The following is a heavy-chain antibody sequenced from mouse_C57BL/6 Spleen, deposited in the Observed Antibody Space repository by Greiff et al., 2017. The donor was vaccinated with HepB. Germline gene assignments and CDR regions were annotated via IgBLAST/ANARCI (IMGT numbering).Heavy chain of an antibody. V-gene: IGHV1-53*01. Sequence: QVQLQQPGTELVKPGASVKLSCKASGYTFTSYWMHWVKQRPGQGLEWIGNINPSNGGTNYNEKFKSKATLTVDKSSSTAYMQLSSLTSEDSAVYYGARSDYYGSSPYYAMDYWGQGTSVTVSS. CDR2: INPSNGGT. CDR1: GYTFTSYW. D-gene: IGHD1-1*01. J-gene: IGHJ4*01. CDR3: ARSDYYGSSPYYAMDY.